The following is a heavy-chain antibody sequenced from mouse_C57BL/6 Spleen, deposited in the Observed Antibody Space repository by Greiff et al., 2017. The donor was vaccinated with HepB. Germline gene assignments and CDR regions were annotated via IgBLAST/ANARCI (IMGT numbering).Heavy chain of an antibody. CDR3: TRSGVYYGSSRHLYFDV. J-gene: IGHJ1*03. CDR2: IYPGNSDT. CDR1: GYTFTSYW. D-gene: IGHD1-1*01. Sequence: EVQLQQSGTVLARPGASVKMSCKTSGYTFTSYWMHWVKQRPGQGLEWIGAIYPGNSDTSYNQKFKGKAKLTAVTSASTAYMELSSLTNEDSAVFYCTRSGVYYGSSRHLYFDVWGTGTTVTVSS. V-gene: IGHV1-5*01.